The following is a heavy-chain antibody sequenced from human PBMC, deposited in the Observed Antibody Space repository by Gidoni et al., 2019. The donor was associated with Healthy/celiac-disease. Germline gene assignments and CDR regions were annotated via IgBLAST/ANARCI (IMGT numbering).Heavy chain of an antibody. V-gene: IGHV4-34*01. CDR3: ARGHKRRLLYNWFDP. CDR2: SNHSGST. D-gene: IGHD2-15*01. Sequence: QVQLQQWGAGLLKPSETLSLTCAVYGGSFSGYYWSWIRQPPGKGLEWIGESNHSGSTNYNPSLKSRVTISVDTSKNQFSLKLSSVTAADTAVYYCARGHKRRLLYNWFDPWGQGTLVTVSS. CDR1: GGSFSGYY. J-gene: IGHJ5*02.